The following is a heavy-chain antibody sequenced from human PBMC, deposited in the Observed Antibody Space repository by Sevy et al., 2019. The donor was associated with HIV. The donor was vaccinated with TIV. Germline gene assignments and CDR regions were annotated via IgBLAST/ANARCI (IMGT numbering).Heavy chain of an antibody. J-gene: IGHJ4*01. D-gene: IGHD2-15*01. CDR1: GGSISSGGYF. CDR3: ARATGSSAGFDS. V-gene: IGHV4-31*03. Sequence: SETLSLTCTVSGGSISSGGYFWGWIRQHPGKGLEWIGYMYHSGSTYYNPSLKSRLSMSMDPSKNQFSLRMSTVTAADTAIYFCARATGSSAGFDSWGHGTVVTVSS. CDR2: MYHSGST.